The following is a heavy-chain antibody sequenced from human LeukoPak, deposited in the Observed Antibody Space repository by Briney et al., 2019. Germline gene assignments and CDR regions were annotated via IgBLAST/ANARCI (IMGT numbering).Heavy chain of an antibody. V-gene: IGHV3-11*05. CDR1: GFTFSDYY. CDR3: ARDCRGYCSGGSCCDGMDV. D-gene: IGHD2-15*01. Sequence: PAGSLRLSCAASGFTFSDYYMSWIRQAPGKGLEWVSYISSSSSYTNYADSVKGRFTISRDNAKNSLYLQMNSLRAEDTAVYYCARDCRGYCSGGSCCDGMDVWGQGTTVTVSS. J-gene: IGHJ6*02. CDR2: ISSSSSYT.